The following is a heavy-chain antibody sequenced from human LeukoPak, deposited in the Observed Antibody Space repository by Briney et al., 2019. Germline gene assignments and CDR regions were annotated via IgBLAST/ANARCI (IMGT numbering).Heavy chain of an antibody. V-gene: IGHV3-21*01. CDR1: GFTFSSYS. CDR2: ISSSSSYI. J-gene: IGHJ4*02. D-gene: IGHD3-10*01. Sequence: GGYLRLSCAASGFTFSSYSMNWVRQAPGKGLEWVSSISSSSSYIYYADSVKGRFTISRDNAKNSLYLQMNSLRAEDTAVYCCARGGDGSGSYEYYFDYWGQGTLVTVSS. CDR3: ARGGDGSGSYEYYFDY.